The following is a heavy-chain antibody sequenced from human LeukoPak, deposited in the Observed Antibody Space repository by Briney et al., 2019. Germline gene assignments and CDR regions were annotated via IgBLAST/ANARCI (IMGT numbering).Heavy chain of an antibody. D-gene: IGHD1-14*01. CDR1: GFTFKSYD. CDR3: ARDSRPGGRDMDY. CDR2: IGTAGDT. J-gene: IGHJ4*02. V-gene: IGHV3-13*01. Sequence: GGSLRLSCAASGFTFKSYDMHWVRQVAGRGLEWVSGIGTAGDTYYQGSVKGRFTISRENAKNTLYLQMDNLRAGDTALYYCARDSRPGGRDMDYWGQGTLVTVSS.